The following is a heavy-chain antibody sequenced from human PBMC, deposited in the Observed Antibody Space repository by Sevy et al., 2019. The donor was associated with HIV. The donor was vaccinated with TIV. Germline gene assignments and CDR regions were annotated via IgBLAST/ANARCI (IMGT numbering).Heavy chain of an antibody. CDR3: ARTYYDSSGYLYYFDY. D-gene: IGHD3-22*01. Sequence: SETLSLTCTVSGGSISSGDYYWSWIRQPPGKGLEWIGYIYYSGSTYYNPSLKSRVTISVDTSKNQFSLKLSSVTAADMAVYYCARTYYDSSGYLYYFDYWGQGTLVTVSS. J-gene: IGHJ4*02. CDR2: IYYSGST. V-gene: IGHV4-30-4*01. CDR1: GGSISSGDYY.